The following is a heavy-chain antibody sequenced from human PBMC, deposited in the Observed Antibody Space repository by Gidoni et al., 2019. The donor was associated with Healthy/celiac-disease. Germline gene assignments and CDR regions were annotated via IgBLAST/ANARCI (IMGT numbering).Heavy chain of an antibody. CDR3: ARRLRFLEWLESSSAGAYGMDV. CDR1: GGTFSSYA. V-gene: IGHV1-69*01. D-gene: IGHD3-3*01. CDR2: IIPIFGTA. Sequence: QVQLVQSGAEVKKPGSSVKVSCKASGGTFSSYAISWVRQAPGQGLEWMGGIIPIFGTANYAQKFQGRVTITADESTSTAYMELSSLRSEDTAVYYCARRLRFLEWLESSSAGAYGMDVWGQGTTVTVSS. J-gene: IGHJ6*02.